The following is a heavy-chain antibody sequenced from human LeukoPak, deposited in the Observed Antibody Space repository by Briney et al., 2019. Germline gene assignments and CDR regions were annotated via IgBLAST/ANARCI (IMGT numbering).Heavy chain of an antibody. CDR1: GFTFSTYT. J-gene: IGHJ6*02. CDR3: AKDRFYPFGYCSGGSCSFPYYGMDV. Sequence: PGGSLRLSCAASGFTFSTYTMNWVRLAPGKGLEWVSAISGSGGSTYYADSVKGRFTISRDNSKNTLYLQMNSLRAEDTAVYYCAKDRFYPFGYCSGGSCSFPYYGMDVWGQGTTVTVSS. D-gene: IGHD2-15*01. CDR2: ISGSGGST. V-gene: IGHV3-23*01.